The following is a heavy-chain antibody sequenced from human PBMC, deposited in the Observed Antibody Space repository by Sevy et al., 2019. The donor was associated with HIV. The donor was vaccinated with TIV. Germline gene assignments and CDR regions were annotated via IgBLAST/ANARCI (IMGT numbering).Heavy chain of an antibody. CDR2: IIPIFGTA. J-gene: IGHJ4*02. D-gene: IGHD3-22*01. CDR1: GGTFSSYA. Sequence: ASMKVSCKASGGTFSSYAISWVRQAPGQGLEWMGGIIPIFGTANYAQKFQGRVTITADKSMSTAYMELSSLRSEDTAVYYCARGPYYDSSGPFDYWGQGTLVTVSS. V-gene: IGHV1-69*06. CDR3: ARGPYYDSSGPFDY.